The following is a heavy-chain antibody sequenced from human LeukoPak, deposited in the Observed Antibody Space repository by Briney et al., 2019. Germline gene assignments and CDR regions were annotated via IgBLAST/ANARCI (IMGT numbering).Heavy chain of an antibody. CDR3: AREMGPRIPAGSSFDY. Sequence: PGRSLRLSCVASGFTFSTYGMHWVRQAPGKGLEWVAVLSFDGSNRHYGDSVKGRFTISRDNSKNTLYLHLNSLRAEDTAVFYCAREMGPRIPAGSSFDYWGQGTLVTVSS. CDR2: LSFDGSNR. J-gene: IGHJ4*02. V-gene: IGHV3-30*03. D-gene: IGHD6-13*01. CDR1: GFTFSTYG.